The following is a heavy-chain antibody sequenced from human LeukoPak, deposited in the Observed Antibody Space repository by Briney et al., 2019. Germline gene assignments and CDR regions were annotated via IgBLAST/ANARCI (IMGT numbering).Heavy chain of an antibody. D-gene: IGHD6-13*01. Sequence: GGSLRLSCAASGVAFDSHGMHWVRQSPGKGLEWVAVIWYDGSNKDYADSVKGRFTISRDNSKNTLYLQMNSLRAEDTAVYYCASRIAAAGVDYWGQGTLVTVSS. J-gene: IGHJ4*02. CDR2: IWYDGSNK. CDR3: ASRIAAAGVDY. V-gene: IGHV3-33*01. CDR1: GVAFDSHG.